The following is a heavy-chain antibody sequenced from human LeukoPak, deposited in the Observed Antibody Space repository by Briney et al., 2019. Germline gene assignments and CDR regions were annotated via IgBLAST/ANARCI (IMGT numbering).Heavy chain of an antibody. D-gene: IGHD6-6*01. CDR1: GYTFTGYY. Sequence: ASVKVSCKASGYTFTGYYMHWVRQAPGQGREWMGRINPNSGGTNYAHTIQGRVTMTRDTFISTAYMDMTRLRSGDPAVYYCARASSIAARLLDYWGQGTLVTVSS. CDR3: ARASSIAARLLDY. CDR2: INPNSGGT. J-gene: IGHJ4*02. V-gene: IGHV1-2*06.